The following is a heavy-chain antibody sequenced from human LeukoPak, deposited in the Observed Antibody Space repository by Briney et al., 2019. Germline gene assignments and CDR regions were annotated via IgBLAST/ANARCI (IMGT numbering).Heavy chain of an antibody. CDR2: FYSGGSA. CDR1: GFTVAANY. V-gene: IGHV3-53*01. Sequence: PGGSLRLSCSVSGFTVAANYMTWVRQAPGKGLEWVSVFYSGGSAYYADSVKGRFTISRDLSTNTLFLQMISLRAEDTAVYYCATPGGSGDYPYPTYFNYWGQGTLITVCS. J-gene: IGHJ4*02. D-gene: IGHD3-10*01. CDR3: ATPGGSGDYPYPTYFNY.